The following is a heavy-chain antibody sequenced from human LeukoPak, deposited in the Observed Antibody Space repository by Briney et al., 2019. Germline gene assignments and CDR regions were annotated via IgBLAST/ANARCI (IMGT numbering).Heavy chain of an antibody. CDR1: GYTFTGYY. CDR3: ARSEDYYDASGYYSPLFDY. Sequence: ASVKVSCKASGYTFTGYYMYWVRQAPGQGLEWMGWINPNSAGTNYAQKFQGRVTMTRDTSISTAYMELSRLRSDDTAVYYCARSEDYYDASGYYSPLFDYWGQGTLVTVSS. D-gene: IGHD3-22*01. CDR2: INPNSAGT. J-gene: IGHJ4*02. V-gene: IGHV1-2*02.